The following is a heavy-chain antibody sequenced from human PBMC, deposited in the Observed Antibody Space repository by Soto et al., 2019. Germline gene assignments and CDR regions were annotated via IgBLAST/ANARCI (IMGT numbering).Heavy chain of an antibody. V-gene: IGHV3-74*01. Sequence: GGSLRLSCAASGFTFSSYWMHWVRQAPGKGLVWVSRINSDGSSTSYADSVKGRFTISRDNAKNTLYLQMNSLRAEDTAVYYCARAPFQSYYYYGMDVWGQGTTVTVSS. J-gene: IGHJ6*02. CDR2: INSDGSST. CDR1: GFTFSSYW. CDR3: ARAPFQSYYYYGMDV.